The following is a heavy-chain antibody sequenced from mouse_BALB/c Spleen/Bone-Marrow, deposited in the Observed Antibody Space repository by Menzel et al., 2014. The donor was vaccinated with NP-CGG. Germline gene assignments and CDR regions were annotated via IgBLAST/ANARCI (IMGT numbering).Heavy chain of an antibody. J-gene: IGHJ2*01. D-gene: IGHD1-1*02. V-gene: IGHV1-62-2*01. CDR2: FYPGSGSI. Sequence: VKLMESGAGLVKPGASVKLSCKASGYTFTEYIIHWVKQRSGQGLEWIGWFYPGSGSIKYNEKFKDKATLTADKSSSTVCMELSRLTSEDSAVYVCARHEGGGYFDYWGQGTTLTVSS. CDR1: GYTFTEYI. CDR3: ARHEGGGYFDY.